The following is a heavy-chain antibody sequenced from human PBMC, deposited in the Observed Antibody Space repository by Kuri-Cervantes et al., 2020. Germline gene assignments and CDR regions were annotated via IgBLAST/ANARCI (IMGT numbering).Heavy chain of an antibody. CDR1: GFTVSSNY. V-gene: IGHV3-30*18. Sequence: GESLKISCAASGFTVSSNYMSWVRQAPGKGLEWVAVISYDGSNKYYADSVKGRFTISRDNSKNTLYLQMNSLRAEDTAVYYCAKDDYGSGSYDLYYYYYGMDVWGQGTTVTVSS. J-gene: IGHJ6*02. D-gene: IGHD3-10*01. CDR3: AKDDYGSGSYDLYYYYYGMDV. CDR2: ISYDGSNK.